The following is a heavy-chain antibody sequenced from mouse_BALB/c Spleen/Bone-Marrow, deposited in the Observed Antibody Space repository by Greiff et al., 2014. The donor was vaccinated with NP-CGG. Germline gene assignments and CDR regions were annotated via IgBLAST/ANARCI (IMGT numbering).Heavy chain of an antibody. V-gene: IGHV5-12-2*01. J-gene: IGHJ2*01. Sequence: EVQGVESGGGLVQPGGSLKLSCAASGFTFSSYIMSWVRQTPEKRLEWVAYISNGGDNTYYPDTVKGRFIISGDNAKNTLCLQMSSLKSEDTAMYYCVRHRYDGYYFDYWGQGTTLTVSS. CDR1: GFTFSSYI. D-gene: IGHD2-14*01. CDR2: ISNGGDNT. CDR3: VRHRYDGYYFDY.